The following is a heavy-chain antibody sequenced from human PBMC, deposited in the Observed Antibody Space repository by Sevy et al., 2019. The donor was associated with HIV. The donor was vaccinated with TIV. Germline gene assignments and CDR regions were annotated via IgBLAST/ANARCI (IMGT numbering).Heavy chain of an antibody. CDR1: GYSISSGYY. CDR2: IYHSGGT. D-gene: IGHD3-22*01. CDR3: ARQRPYYYDSSGYYYVGAFDI. J-gene: IGHJ3*02. V-gene: IGHV4-38-2*01. Sequence: SETLSLTCAVSGYSISSGYYWGWIRQPPGKGLEWIGSIYHSGGTYYNPSLKSRVTISVDTSKNQFSLKLSSVTAADTAVYYCARQRPYYYDSSGYYYVGAFDIWGQGTMVTVSS.